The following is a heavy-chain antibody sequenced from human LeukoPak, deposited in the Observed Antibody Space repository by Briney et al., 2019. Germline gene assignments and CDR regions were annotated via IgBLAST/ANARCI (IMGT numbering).Heavy chain of an antibody. J-gene: IGHJ3*02. Sequence: SGGSLRLSCAASGFTFSSYAMSWVRQAPGKGLEWVSAISGSGGSTYYADSVKGRFTISRDNSKNTLYLQMNSLRAEDTAVYYCARFTRTYYYGSGSYRDAFDIWGQGTMVTVSS. V-gene: IGHV3-23*01. CDR3: ARFTRTYYYGSGSYRDAFDI. CDR1: GFTFSSYA. D-gene: IGHD3-10*01. CDR2: ISGSGGST.